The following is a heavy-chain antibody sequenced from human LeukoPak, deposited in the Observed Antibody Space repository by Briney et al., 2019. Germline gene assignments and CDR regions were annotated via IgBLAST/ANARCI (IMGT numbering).Heavy chain of an antibody. Sequence: GGSLRLSCAASGFTFSSYNMNWVRQAPGKGLEWLSYISSSGSTINYADPVKGRFTISRDNAKNSLYLQMNSLRDEDTAVYYCASRGPRTSNYYYYGMDAWGQGTTVTVSS. D-gene: IGHD2-8*01. CDR3: ASRGPRTSNYYYYGMDA. V-gene: IGHV3-48*02. J-gene: IGHJ6*02. CDR1: GFTFSSYN. CDR2: ISSSGSTI.